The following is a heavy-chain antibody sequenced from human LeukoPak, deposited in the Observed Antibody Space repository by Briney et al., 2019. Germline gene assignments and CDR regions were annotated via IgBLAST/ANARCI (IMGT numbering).Heavy chain of an antibody. D-gene: IGHD3-3*01. V-gene: IGHV1-24*01. CDR3: ARSQIRFLEWLLQGNDAFDI. J-gene: IGHJ3*02. CDR2: FDPEDGET. CDR1: GYTLTELS. Sequence: GASVKVSCKVSGYTLTELSMHWVRQAPGKGLEWMGGFDPEDGETIYAQKFQGRVTMTEDTSTDTAYMELSSLRSEDTAVYYCARSQIRFLEWLLQGNDAFDIWGQGTMVTVSS.